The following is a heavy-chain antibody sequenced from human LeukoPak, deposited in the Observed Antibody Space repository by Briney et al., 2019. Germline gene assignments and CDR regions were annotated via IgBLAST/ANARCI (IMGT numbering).Heavy chain of an antibody. Sequence: ASVKVSCKASGYTFTSYYMHWVRQAPGQGLEWMGIINPSGGSTSYAQKFQGRVTMTRDTSASTVYMELSSLRSEDTAVYYCARGKERFWSGYLFDYWGQGTLVTVSS. CDR1: GYTFTSYY. V-gene: IGHV1-46*01. J-gene: IGHJ4*02. CDR3: ARGKERFWSGYLFDY. D-gene: IGHD3-3*01. CDR2: INPSGGST.